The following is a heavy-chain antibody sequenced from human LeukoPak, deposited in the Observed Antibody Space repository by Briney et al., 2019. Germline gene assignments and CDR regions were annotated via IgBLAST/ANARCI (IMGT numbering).Heavy chain of an antibody. CDR3: ASFAYCSGGTCYPYYFDY. Sequence: GGSLRLSCTASGFTFSFYTMNWVRQAPGKGLEWVSSISSSSYYIYYADSVKGRVTISRDNAKNSLYLHINSLRAEDTAVYYCASFAYCSGGTCYPYYFDYWGQGTLVTVSS. D-gene: IGHD2-15*01. CDR1: GFTFSFYT. V-gene: IGHV3-21*01. CDR2: ISSSSYYI. J-gene: IGHJ4*02.